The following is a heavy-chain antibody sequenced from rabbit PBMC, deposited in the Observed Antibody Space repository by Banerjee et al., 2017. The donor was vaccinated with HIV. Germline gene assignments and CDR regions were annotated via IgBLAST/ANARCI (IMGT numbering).Heavy chain of an antibody. V-gene: IGHV1S40*01. CDR2: INTSSGNT. J-gene: IGHJ4*01. CDR1: GFSFSSSYW. Sequence: QSLEESGGDLVKPGASLTLTCTASGFSFSSSYWMCWVRQAPGKGLEWIACINTSSGNTVYANWAKGRFTISKTSSTTVTLQMTSLTAADTATYFCARDWSYGGSNLWGPGTLVTVS. D-gene: IGHD4-2*01. CDR3: ARDWSYGGSNL.